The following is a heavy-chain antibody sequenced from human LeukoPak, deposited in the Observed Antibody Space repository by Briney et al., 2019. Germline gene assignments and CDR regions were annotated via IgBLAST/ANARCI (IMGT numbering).Heavy chain of an antibody. CDR1: GFSLSTSGVG. CDR3: AHRPYDFWSGSRRGYFDY. Sequence: SGPTLVDPTQTLTLTCTFSGFSLSTSGVGVGWIRQPPGKALEWLALIYWDDDKRYSPSLKSRLTITKDTSKNQVVLTMTNMDPVDTATYYCAHRPYDFWSGSRRGYFDYWVLGTLVTVSS. V-gene: IGHV2-5*02. CDR2: IYWDDDK. D-gene: IGHD3-3*01. J-gene: IGHJ4*02.